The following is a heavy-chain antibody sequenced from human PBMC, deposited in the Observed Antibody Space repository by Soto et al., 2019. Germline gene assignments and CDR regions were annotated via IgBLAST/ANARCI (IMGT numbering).Heavy chain of an antibody. CDR2: ISGSGGST. CDR1: GFTFSSYA. J-gene: IGHJ6*02. D-gene: IGHD3-10*01. CDR3: AKDRRFGELRYGMDV. V-gene: IGHV3-23*01. Sequence: GASVKVSCKASGFTFSSYAMSWVRQAPGKGLEWVSAISGSGGSTYYADSVKGRFTISRDNSKNTLYLQMNSLRAEDTAVYYCAKDRRFGELRYGMDVWGQGTTVTVSS.